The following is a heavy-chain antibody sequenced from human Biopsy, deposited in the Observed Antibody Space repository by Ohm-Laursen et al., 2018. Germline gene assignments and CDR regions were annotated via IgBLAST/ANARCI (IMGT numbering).Heavy chain of an antibody. CDR3: ASVVLGPTNDAFDL. CDR1: AGNINNYY. J-gene: IGHJ3*01. Sequence: TLSLTCNGSAGNINNYYWSWIRQPAGKGLEWIGRIYPGGSTNYNPSLKSRVTMSVDTTKKQHPLRLRSGTAADTAMYYCASVVLGPTNDAFDLWGQGTMVVVSS. V-gene: IGHV4-4*07. CDR2: IYPGGST. D-gene: IGHD3-22*01.